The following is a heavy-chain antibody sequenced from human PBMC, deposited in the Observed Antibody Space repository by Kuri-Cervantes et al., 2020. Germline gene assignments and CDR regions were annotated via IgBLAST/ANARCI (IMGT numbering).Heavy chain of an antibody. CDR2: INHSGST. D-gene: IGHD3-16*01. CDR3: ATQREASYTWGP. Sequence: SQTLSLTCAVYGGSFSGYYWSWIRQPPGKGLEWIGEINHSGSTNYNPSLKSRVTISVDTSKNQFSLKLSSVTAADTAVYYCATQREASYTWGPWGQGILVTVSS. V-gene: IGHV4-34*01. J-gene: IGHJ5*02. CDR1: GGSFSGYY.